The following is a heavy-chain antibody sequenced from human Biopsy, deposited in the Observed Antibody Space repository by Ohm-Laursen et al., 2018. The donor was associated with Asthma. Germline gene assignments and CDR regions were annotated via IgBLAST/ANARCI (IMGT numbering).Heavy chain of an antibody. D-gene: IGHD7-27*01. CDR1: GGSVSSGSYY. Sequence: SETLSLTCTVSGGSVSSGSYYWSWIRQPPGKGLAWVSYISYSGSTDYNPSLKSRLTISMDTSKNQFSLKLSSVTAADTAVYYCARVQKSPGDRWFDPWGQGTLVTVSS. V-gene: IGHV4-61*01. CDR2: ISYSGST. CDR3: ARVQKSPGDRWFDP. J-gene: IGHJ5*02.